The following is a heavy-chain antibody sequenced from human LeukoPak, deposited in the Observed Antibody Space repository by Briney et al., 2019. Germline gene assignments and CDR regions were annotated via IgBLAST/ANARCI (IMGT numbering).Heavy chain of an antibody. J-gene: IGHJ6*02. V-gene: IGHV1-46*01. CDR2: INPSGGST. CDR1: GYTFTSYY. D-gene: IGHD2-15*01. Sequence: ASVKVSCKASGYTFTSYYMHWVRQAPGQGLEWMGIINPSGGSTSYAQKFQGRVTMTRDTSTSTVYMELSSLRSEDTAVYYCAREGAYGSCYGSPLCWYYGMDVWGQGTTVTVSS. CDR3: AREGAYGSCYGSPLCWYYGMDV.